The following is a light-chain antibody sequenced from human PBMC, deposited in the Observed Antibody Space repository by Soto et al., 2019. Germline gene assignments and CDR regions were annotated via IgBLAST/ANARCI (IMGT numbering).Light chain of an antibody. V-gene: IGKV3-20*01. Sequence: EIVMTQSPATLAVSPGDTATLSCRASQSLGGNLAWYQQKPGQAPRLLIYGASSRATGIPDRFSGSGSGTDFTLTISRLEPEDFAVYYCQQYGSSPPVTFGQGTKVDIK. CDR1: QSLGGN. CDR2: GAS. J-gene: IGKJ1*01. CDR3: QQYGSSPPVT.